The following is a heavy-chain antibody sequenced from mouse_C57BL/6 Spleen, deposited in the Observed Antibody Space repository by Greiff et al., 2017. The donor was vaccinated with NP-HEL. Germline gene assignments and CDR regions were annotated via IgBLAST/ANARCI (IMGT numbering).Heavy chain of an antibody. D-gene: IGHD2-4*01. Sequence: VQLQQSGAELVRPGTSVKVSCKASGYAFTNYLIEWVKQRPGQGLEWIGVINPGSGGTNYNEKFKGKATLTADKSSSTAYMQLSSLTSEDSAVYFCARGYYDDGGYYAMDYWGQGTSVTVSS. CDR1: GYAFTNYL. CDR3: ARGYYDDGGYYAMDY. J-gene: IGHJ4*01. CDR2: INPGSGGT. V-gene: IGHV1-54*01.